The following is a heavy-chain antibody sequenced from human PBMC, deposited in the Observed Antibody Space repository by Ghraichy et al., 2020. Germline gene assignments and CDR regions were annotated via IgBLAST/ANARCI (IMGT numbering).Heavy chain of an antibody. CDR3: ARAAVSPGGSYGMDV. D-gene: IGHD3-16*01. V-gene: IGHV4-59*01. Sequence: TLSLTCTVSGGSISSYYWSWIRQPPGKGLEWIGYIYYSGSTNYNPSLKSRVTISVDTSKNQFSLKLSSVTAADTAVYYCARAAVSPGGSYGMDVWGQGTTVTVSS. CDR1: GGSISSYY. J-gene: IGHJ6*02. CDR2: IYYSGST.